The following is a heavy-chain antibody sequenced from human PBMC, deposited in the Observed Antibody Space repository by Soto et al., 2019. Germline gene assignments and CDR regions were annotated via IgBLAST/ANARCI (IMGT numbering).Heavy chain of an antibody. V-gene: IGHV3-33*01. Sequence: GGSLRLSCAASGFTFSSYGMHWVRQAPGKGLEWVAVIWYDGSNKYYADYVKGRFTISRDNSKNTLYLQMNSLRAEDTAVYYCAREVSPGTYYDFWSGYYGLDVWGQGNTGPVSS. CDR3: AREVSPGTYYDFWSGYYGLDV. D-gene: IGHD3-3*01. J-gene: IGHJ6*01. CDR2: IWYDGSNK. CDR1: GFTFSSYG.